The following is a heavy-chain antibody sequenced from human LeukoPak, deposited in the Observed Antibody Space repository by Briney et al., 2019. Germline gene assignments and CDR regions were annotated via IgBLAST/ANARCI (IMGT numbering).Heavy chain of an antibody. J-gene: IGHJ2*01. CDR3: VTDRARLFWYFDL. CDR1: GSTLSDLS. CDR2: SDPEDGET. D-gene: IGHD2-21*02. Sequence: ASVKVSCKVSGSTLSDLSIHWVRQAPGKGLEYVGGSDPEDGETFHAQNFQGRVTMTEDTPIDTAYMELSSLRSEDTAVYYCVTDRARLFWYFDLWGRGTLVTVSS. V-gene: IGHV1-24*01.